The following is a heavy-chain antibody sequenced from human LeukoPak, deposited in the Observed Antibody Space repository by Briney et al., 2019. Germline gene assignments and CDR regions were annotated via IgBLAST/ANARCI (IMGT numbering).Heavy chain of an antibody. J-gene: IGHJ4*02. CDR1: GFTSSSYE. Sequence: PGGSLRLSCAASGFTSSSYEMNWVRQAPGKGLEWVSYISSSGSTIYYADSVKGRFTISRDNAKNSLYLQMNSLRAEDTAVYYCARDQTYYYDSSGYRGLDYWGQGTLVTVSS. CDR3: ARDQTYYYDSSGYRGLDY. D-gene: IGHD3-22*01. V-gene: IGHV3-48*03. CDR2: ISSSGSTI.